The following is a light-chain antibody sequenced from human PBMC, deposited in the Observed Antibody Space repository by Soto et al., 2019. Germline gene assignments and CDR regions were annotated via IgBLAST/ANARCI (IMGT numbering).Light chain of an antibody. V-gene: IGLV1-44*01. CDR2: SDR. CDR3: AGWDDNLVGPMV. J-gene: IGLJ3*02. CDR1: RSKIGSNT. Sequence: QSVLTQPPSVSGTPGQRVTISCSGSRSKIGSNTVNWYQQFPGTAPKLLIYSDRQRPSGVPDRFSGSKSGTSASLTITGLQSEDEADYDFAGWDDNLVGPMVFGGGTKVTVL.